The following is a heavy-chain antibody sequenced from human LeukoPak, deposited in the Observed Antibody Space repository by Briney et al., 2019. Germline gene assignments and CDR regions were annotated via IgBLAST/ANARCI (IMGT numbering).Heavy chain of an antibody. J-gene: IGHJ6*03. CDR1: GFIFSNYW. V-gene: IGHV3-74*01. CDR2: IKSDGSST. CDR3: ARAHYMDV. Sequence: GGSLRLSGAASGFIFSNYWMHWVRQAPGEGLVWVSRIKSDGSSTSYADSVKGRFTISRDNAKNTLYLQMNSLRAEDTAVYYCARAHYMDVWGKGTTVTVSS.